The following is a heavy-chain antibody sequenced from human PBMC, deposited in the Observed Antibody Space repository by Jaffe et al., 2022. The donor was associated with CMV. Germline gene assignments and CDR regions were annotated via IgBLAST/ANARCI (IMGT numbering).Heavy chain of an antibody. CDR1: GYSFTSYW. CDR2: IYPGDSDT. Sequence: EVQLVQSGAEVKKPGESLKISCKGSGYSFTSYWIGWVRQMPGKGLEWMGIIYPGDSDTRYSPSFQGQVTISADKSISTAYLQWSSLKASDTAMYYCARRYSSSWYTPIPNDAFDIWGQGTMVTVSS. J-gene: IGHJ3*02. V-gene: IGHV5-51*01. D-gene: IGHD6-13*01. CDR3: ARRYSSSWYTPIPNDAFDI.